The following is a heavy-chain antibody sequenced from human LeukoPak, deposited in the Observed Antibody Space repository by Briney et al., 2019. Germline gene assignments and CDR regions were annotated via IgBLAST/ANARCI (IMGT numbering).Heavy chain of an antibody. V-gene: IGHV3-33*01. CDR3: ASGYYGSGSYISVIRY. CDR2: IWYDGSNK. CDR1: GFTFSSYG. Sequence: PGGSLRLSCAASGFTFSSYGMHWVRQAPGKGLEWVAVIWYDGSNKYYADSVKGRFTISRDNSKNTLYLQMNSLRAEDTAVYYCASGYYGSGSYISVIRYWGQGTLVTVSS. J-gene: IGHJ4*02. D-gene: IGHD3-10*01.